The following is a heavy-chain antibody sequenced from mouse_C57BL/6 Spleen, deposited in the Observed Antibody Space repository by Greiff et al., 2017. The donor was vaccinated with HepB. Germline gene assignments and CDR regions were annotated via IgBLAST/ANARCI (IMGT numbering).Heavy chain of an antibody. CDR1: GYTFTSYW. J-gene: IGHJ4*01. Sequence: QVQLQQPGAELVRPGSSVKLSCKASGYTFTSYWMDWVKQRPGQGLEWIGNIYPSDSETHYNQKFKDKATLTVDKSSSTAYMQLSSLTSEDSAVYCCARGGWLLRGYAMDYWGQGTSVTVSS. V-gene: IGHV1-61*01. D-gene: IGHD2-3*01. CDR3: ARGGWLLRGYAMDY. CDR2: IYPSDSET.